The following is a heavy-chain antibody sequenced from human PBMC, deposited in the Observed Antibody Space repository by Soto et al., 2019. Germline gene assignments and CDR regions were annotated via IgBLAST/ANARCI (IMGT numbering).Heavy chain of an antibody. D-gene: IGHD5-12*01. CDR2: INHSGST. J-gene: IGHJ4*02. CDR3: ARGGGYSGYDLYFDY. CDR1: GAYIRNDNFY. Sequence: SETLSLTCTVSGAYIRNDNFYWSYLRKRPGKGLEWIGEINHSGSTNYNPSLKSRVTISVDTSKNQFSLKLSSVTAADTAVYYCARGGGYSGYDLYFDYWGQGTLVTVSS. V-gene: IGHV4-34*01.